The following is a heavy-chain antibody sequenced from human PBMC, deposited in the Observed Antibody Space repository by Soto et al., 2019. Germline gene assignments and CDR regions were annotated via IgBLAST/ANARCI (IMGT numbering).Heavy chain of an antibody. V-gene: IGHV3-11*01. D-gene: IGHD3-16*01. CDR1: GFTFSDYY. Sequence: DLEESGGALVKPGGSLRLSCTASGFTFSDYYMSWIRQAPGKGLEWVSDISDSGRITHHADSVEGRFTISRDNAENSLYLQMNCLRPEDSAIYYCARDHGGGGLTLEDWGQGTLVTVSS. CDR2: ISDSGRIT. CDR3: ARDHGGGGLTLED. J-gene: IGHJ4*02.